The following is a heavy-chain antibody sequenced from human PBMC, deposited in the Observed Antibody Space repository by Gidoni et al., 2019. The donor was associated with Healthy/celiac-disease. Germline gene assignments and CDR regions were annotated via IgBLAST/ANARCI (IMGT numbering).Heavy chain of an antibody. CDR1: GFTFSDDD. Sequence: QVQLVESGGGLVKPGGSLRLSCAASGFTFSDDDMSWIRQAPGKGLEWVSYISSSGSTIYYADSVKGRFTISRDNAKNSLYLQMNSLRAEDTAVYYCAKGWVRDGYNVDYFDYWGQGTLVTVSS. J-gene: IGHJ4*02. D-gene: IGHD5-12*01. V-gene: IGHV3-11*01. CDR2: ISSSGSTI. CDR3: AKGWVRDGYNVDYFDY.